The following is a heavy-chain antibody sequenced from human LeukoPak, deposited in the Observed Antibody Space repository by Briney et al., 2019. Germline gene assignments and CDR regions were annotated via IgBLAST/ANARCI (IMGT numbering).Heavy chain of an antibody. CDR3: ARDHYYYGMDV. Sequence: SETLSLTCTVSGGSVSSGSYYWSWIRQPPGKGLEWIGYIYYSGNTNYNPSLKSRVTISLDTSKNQFSLKLSSVTAADTAVYYCARDHYYYGMDVWGQGTTVTVSS. CDR1: GGSVSSGSYY. CDR2: IYYSGNT. V-gene: IGHV4-61*01. J-gene: IGHJ6*02.